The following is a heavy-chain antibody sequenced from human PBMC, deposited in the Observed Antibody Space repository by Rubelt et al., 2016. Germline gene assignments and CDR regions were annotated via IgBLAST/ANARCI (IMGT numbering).Heavy chain of an antibody. V-gene: IGHV1-2*02. CDR3: ARILGYSYGYGDAFDI. D-gene: IGHD5-18*01. Sequence: GWINPNSGGTNYAQKFQGRVTMTRDTSISTAYVELSRLRSDDTAVYYCARILGYSYGYGDAFDIWGQGTMVTVSS. J-gene: IGHJ3*02. CDR2: INPNSGGT.